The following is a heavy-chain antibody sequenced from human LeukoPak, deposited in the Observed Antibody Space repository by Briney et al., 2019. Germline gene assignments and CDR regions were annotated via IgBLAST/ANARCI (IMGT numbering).Heavy chain of an antibody. V-gene: IGHV3-9*01. CDR2: ISWNSGSI. Sequence: HPGRSLRLSCAASGFTFDDYAMHWVRHAPGKGLEWVSGISWNSGSIVYADSVNVRFTISRDNAKNSLYLQMKSLRAEDTALYYCAQAAYYDSSGYYPRWGQGTLVTVSS. CDR3: AQAAYYDSSGYYPR. J-gene: IGHJ4*02. D-gene: IGHD3-22*01. CDR1: GFTFDDYA.